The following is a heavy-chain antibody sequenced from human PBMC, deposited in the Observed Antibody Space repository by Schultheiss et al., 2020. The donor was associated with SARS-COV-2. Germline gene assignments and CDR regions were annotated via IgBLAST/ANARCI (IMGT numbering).Heavy chain of an antibody. CDR1: GFTISSYA. D-gene: IGHD6-6*01. Sequence: GGSLRLSCAASGFTISSYAMHWVRQAPGKGLEWVSAISGSGGSTYYADSVKGRFTISRDNSKNTLYLQMNSLRAEDTAVYYCAKDRSSSSVFDYWGQGTLVTVSS. CDR3: AKDRSSSSVFDY. V-gene: IGHV3-23*01. J-gene: IGHJ4*02. CDR2: ISGSGGST.